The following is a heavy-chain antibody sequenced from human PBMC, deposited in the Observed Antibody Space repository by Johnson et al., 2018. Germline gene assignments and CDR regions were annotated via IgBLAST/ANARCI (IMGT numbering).Heavy chain of an antibody. CDR3: ARARRFGLDAFDI. J-gene: IGHJ3*02. CDR2: IYYSGRT. D-gene: IGHD3-10*01. Sequence: QVQLRESGPGLVKPSETLSLTCTVSGGSISSYYWSWIRQPPGKGLEWIGYIYYSGRTNYNPSLQSRVTISVETSKNQFSLKLSSVTAADTAVYYCARARRFGLDAFDIWGQGTMVTVSS. V-gene: IGHV4-59*01. CDR1: GGSISSYY.